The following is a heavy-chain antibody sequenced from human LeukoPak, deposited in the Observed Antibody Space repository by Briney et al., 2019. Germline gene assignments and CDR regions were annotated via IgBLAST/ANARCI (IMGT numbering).Heavy chain of an antibody. CDR2: INPNSGGT. Sequence: VASVKVSCKASGYTFTGYYMHWVRQAPGQGLEWMGWINPNSGGTNYAQKFQGRVTMTRDTSISTAYMELSRLRSDDTAVYYCARVFSFGYYYYGMDVWGQGTTVTVSS. CDR3: ARVFSFGYYYYGMDV. CDR1: GYTFTGYY. V-gene: IGHV1-2*02. D-gene: IGHD2/OR15-2a*01. J-gene: IGHJ6*02.